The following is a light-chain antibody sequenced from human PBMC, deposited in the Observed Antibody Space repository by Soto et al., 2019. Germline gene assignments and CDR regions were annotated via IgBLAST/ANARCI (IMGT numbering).Light chain of an antibody. CDR1: QSVTDY. Sequence: EIVLTQSPGNLSLSPGERATLSCRASQSVTDYVTWYQQKHGQAPRLLIYGASSRATGIPDRFSGSGFGTDFTLTISSLEPEDFAVYYCQQYGSSPQTFGPGTRVDMK. CDR3: QQYGSSPQT. CDR2: GAS. V-gene: IGKV3-20*01. J-gene: IGKJ3*01.